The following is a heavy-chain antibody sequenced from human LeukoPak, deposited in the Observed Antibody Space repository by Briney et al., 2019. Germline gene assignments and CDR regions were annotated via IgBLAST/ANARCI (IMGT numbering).Heavy chain of an antibody. V-gene: IGHV4-59*10. CDR2: IYTSGST. J-gene: IGHJ5*02. CDR1: GGSFSSYY. CDR3: ARGARMGIAAGNWFDP. D-gene: IGHD6-13*01. Sequence: SETLSLTCAVYGGSFSSYYWSWIRQPAGKGLEWIGRIYTSGSTNYNPSLKSRVTMSVDTSKNQFSLKLSSVTAADTAVYYCARGARMGIAAGNWFDPWGQGTLVTVSS.